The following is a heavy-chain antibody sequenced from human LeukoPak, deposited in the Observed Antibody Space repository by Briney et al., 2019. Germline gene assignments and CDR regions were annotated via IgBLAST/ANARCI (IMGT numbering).Heavy chain of an antibody. CDR1: GLTVTNAW. J-gene: IGHJ4*02. D-gene: IGHD3-10*01. Sequence: GGSLRLSCSASGLTVTNAWMNWVRQAPGEGLDWVGRIASKTDGGATDYAAPVKGRFTISRDDSKNTLNLRMNSLKTEDTAVYYCTTGIRGDWGQGTLVTVSS. CDR2: IASKTDGGAT. CDR3: TTGIRGD. V-gene: IGHV3-15*04.